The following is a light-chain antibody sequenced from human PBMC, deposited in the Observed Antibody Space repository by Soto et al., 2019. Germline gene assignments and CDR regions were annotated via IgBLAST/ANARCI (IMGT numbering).Light chain of an antibody. CDR1: SRDIGGYDF. Sequence: QSALTQPPSASGSPGQSVTISCTGTSRDIGGYDFVSWYQQYPGKAPQLIISEVNQRPSGVPDRFSGSKSGNTASLTISGLQSEDEADYYCLTYGGRTTLVFGTGTKVTVL. CDR3: LTYGGRTTLV. V-gene: IGLV2-8*01. J-gene: IGLJ1*01. CDR2: EVN.